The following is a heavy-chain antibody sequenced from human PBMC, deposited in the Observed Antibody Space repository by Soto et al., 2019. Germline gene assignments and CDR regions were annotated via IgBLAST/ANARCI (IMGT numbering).Heavy chain of an antibody. CDR1: GYTFTSYG. CDR3: ARGSPTERNYYHDGMDV. CDR2: ISGYSNNT. J-gene: IGHJ6*02. V-gene: IGHV1-18*01. Sequence: QIHLVQSGAEVQKPGASVKVSCKASGYTFTSYGITWVRQAPGQGLEWMGWISGYSNNTNYAQNLQGRVTRTTDTSXSXXYMEVRSLRSDDTAVYYCARGSPTERNYYHDGMDVWGQGTTVTVSS.